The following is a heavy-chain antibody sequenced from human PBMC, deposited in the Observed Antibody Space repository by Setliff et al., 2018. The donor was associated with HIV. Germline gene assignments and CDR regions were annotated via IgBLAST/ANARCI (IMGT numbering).Heavy chain of an antibody. CDR1: GGTFGNYG. J-gene: IGHJ3*02. Sequence: SVKVSCKASGGTFGNYGVGWVRQAPGQGLEWVGGIVPILNIANYAQEFQGRATITADKSTSTVYMEVRDLKPDDTAVYYCAGDQTGIAAAAFGGGSAWSDEGFDIWGQGTMVTVSS. D-gene: IGHD6-13*01. CDR2: IVPILNIA. CDR3: AGDQTGIAAAAFGGGSAWSDEGFDI. V-gene: IGHV1-69*10.